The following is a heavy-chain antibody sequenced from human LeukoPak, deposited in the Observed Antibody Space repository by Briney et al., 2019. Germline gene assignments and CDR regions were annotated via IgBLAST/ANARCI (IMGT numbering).Heavy chain of an antibody. V-gene: IGHV4-4*07. J-gene: IGHJ4*02. D-gene: IGHD6-13*01. CDR1: GDSISSYY. CDR3: ARAHRSSSWYGVLGY. Sequence: SETLSLTCTVSGDSISSYYWSWIRQPAGKGLEWIGRIYTSGSTNYNPSLKSRVTMSVDTSKNQFSLKLNSVTAADTAVYYCARAHRSSSWYGVLGYWGQGTLVTVSS. CDR2: IYTSGST.